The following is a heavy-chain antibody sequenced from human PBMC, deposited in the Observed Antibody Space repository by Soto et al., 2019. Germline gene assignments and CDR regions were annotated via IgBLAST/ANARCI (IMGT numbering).Heavy chain of an antibody. Sequence: SETLSLTCTVSGGSICSSSYNCGWMRQPPGKGQEWIGSIYYSGSTYYNPSLNSRVTISVDTSKIRCSLTMSSLTAADTAVYYCARGKGLLGYLADERSHVIFDYWGQGTLVTVSS. CDR2: IYYSGST. CDR3: ARGKGLLGYLADERSHVIFDY. J-gene: IGHJ4*02. V-gene: IGHV4-39*01. D-gene: IGHD3-9*01. CDR1: GGSICSSSYN.